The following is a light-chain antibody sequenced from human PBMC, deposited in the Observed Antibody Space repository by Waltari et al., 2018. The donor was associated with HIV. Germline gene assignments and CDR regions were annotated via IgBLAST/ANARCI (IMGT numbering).Light chain of an antibody. CDR1: STNIRAGHD. J-gene: IGLJ2*01. V-gene: IGLV1-40*01. Sequence: QAVLTQPPSVSGAPGQRVTISWPGSSTNIRAGHDVHWYQQLPGTAPKLLIYGDTHRPSGVPDRFSGSKSGTSASLAIAGLQTEDEAVFYCQSFDSSLSNLVVFGGGTKVTVL. CDR3: QSFDSSLSNLVV. CDR2: GDT.